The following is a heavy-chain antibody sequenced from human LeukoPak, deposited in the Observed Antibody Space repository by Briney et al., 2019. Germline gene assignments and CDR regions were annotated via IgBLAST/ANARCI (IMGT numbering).Heavy chain of an antibody. Sequence: ASVKVSCKASGYTFTGYYMHWVRQAPGQGLEWMGWINPNSGGTNYAQKFQGRVTMTRDTSISTAYMELSRLRSDDTAVYYCARVVGATFAFDIWGQGTMVTVSS. D-gene: IGHD1-26*01. CDR2: INPNSGGT. CDR3: ARVVGATFAFDI. J-gene: IGHJ3*02. V-gene: IGHV1-2*02. CDR1: GYTFTGYY.